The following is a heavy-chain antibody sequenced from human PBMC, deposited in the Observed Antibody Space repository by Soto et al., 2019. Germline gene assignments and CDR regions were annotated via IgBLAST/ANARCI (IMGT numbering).Heavy chain of an antibody. CDR1: GFTFSSYG. CDR2: ISYDGSNK. Sequence: PGGSLRLSCAASGFTFSSYGMHWVRQAPGKGLEWVAVISYDGSNKYYADSVKGRFTISRDNSKNTLYLQMNSLRAEDTAVYYCAKDSRRYSSGWPATLFDYWGQGTLVTVSS. CDR3: AKDSRRYSSGWPATLFDY. V-gene: IGHV3-30*18. J-gene: IGHJ4*02. D-gene: IGHD6-19*01.